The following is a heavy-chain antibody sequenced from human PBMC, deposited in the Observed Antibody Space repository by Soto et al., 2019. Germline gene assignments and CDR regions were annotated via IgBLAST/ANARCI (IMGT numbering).Heavy chain of an antibody. Sequence: GGSLRLSCAASGFTFSSYAMSWVRQAPGKGLEWVSAISGSGGSIYYADSVKGRFTISRDNSKNTLYLQMNSLRAEDTAVYYCAKIPFIVVVPAEAFDIWGQGTMVTVSS. CDR2: ISGSGGSI. CDR1: GFTFSSYA. D-gene: IGHD2-2*01. V-gene: IGHV3-23*01. CDR3: AKIPFIVVVPAEAFDI. J-gene: IGHJ3*02.